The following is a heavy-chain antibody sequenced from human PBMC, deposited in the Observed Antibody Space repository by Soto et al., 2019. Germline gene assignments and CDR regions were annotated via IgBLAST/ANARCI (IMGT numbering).Heavy chain of an antibody. J-gene: IGHJ6*02. CDR1: GYTFTSYG. D-gene: IGHD5-18*01. CDR2: ISAYNGNT. V-gene: IGHV1-18*01. Sequence: QVQLVQSGAEVKKPGASVKVSCKASGYTFTSYGISWVRQAPGQGLEWMGWISAYNGNTNYAQKLQGRVTMTTDTSTSTAYMEMRSLRSDDTAVYYCARDQDQRGAAWIQLDWGPYYYYGMDVWGQGTTVTVSS. CDR3: ARDQDQRGAAWIQLDWGPYYYYGMDV.